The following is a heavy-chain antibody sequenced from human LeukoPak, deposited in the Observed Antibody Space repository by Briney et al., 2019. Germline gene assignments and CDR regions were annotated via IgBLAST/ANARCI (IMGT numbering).Heavy chain of an antibody. CDR2: ISGSGGST. J-gene: IGHJ4*02. CDR1: GFTFSSYA. V-gene: IGHV3-23*01. D-gene: IGHD6-13*01. CDR3: AKDKSGSSWPFDY. Sequence: PGGSLRLSCAASGFTFSSYAMSWVRQAPGKGLEWVSAISGSGGSTYYAHSVKGRFTISRDNSKNTLYLQMNSLRAEDTAVYYCAKDKSGSSWPFDYWGQGTLVTVSS.